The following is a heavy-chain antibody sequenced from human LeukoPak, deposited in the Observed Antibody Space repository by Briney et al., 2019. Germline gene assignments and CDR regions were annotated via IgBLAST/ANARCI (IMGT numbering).Heavy chain of an antibody. D-gene: IGHD6-13*01. J-gene: IGHJ4*02. CDR1: GFTFSSYG. CDR3: ARSPGPAAVAFDY. Sequence: PGGSLRLSCAASGFTFSSYGMHWVRQAPGKGLEWVAFIRYDGSNKYYADSVKGRFTISRDNSKNTVSLQMNSLRPEDTAVYYCARSPGPAAVAFDYWGQGTLVTVSS. V-gene: IGHV3-30*02. CDR2: IRYDGSNK.